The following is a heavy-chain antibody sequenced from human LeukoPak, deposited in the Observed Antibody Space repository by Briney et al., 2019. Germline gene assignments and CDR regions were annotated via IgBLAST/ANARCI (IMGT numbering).Heavy chain of an antibody. CDR2: INPNSDGT. V-gene: IGHV1-2*06. J-gene: IGHJ4*02. CDR3: ARDQEGFDY. Sequence: AXVKVSCKASGYSFTGYYMHWVRQAPGQGLEWMGRINPNSDGTNYAQKFQGRVTLTRDTSISTAYMELSRLRSEDTAVYYCARDQEGFDYWGQGTLVTVSS. CDR1: GYSFTGYY.